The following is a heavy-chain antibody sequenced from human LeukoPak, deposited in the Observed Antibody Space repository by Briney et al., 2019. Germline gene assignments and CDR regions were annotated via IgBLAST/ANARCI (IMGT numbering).Heavy chain of an antibody. CDR3: AKARVRGVIYY. D-gene: IGHD3-10*01. J-gene: IGHJ4*02. Sequence: GGSLRLSCAASGFTFSSYGMSWVRQAPGEGLEWVSAISGSGGSTYYADSVKGRFTISRDNSKNTLYLQMNSLRAEDTAVYYCAKARVRGVIYYWGQGTLVTVSS. CDR1: GFTFSSYG. CDR2: ISGSGGST. V-gene: IGHV3-23*01.